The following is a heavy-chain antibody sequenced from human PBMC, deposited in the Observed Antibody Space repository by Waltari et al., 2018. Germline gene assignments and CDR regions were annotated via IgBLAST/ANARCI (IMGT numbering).Heavy chain of an antibody. Sequence: EVQLVQSGAEVKKPGATVKISCKVSGYTFTDYYMHWVQQAPGKGLEWMGLVDPADGETIYAGKCKSKVTITADTSTNTAYMELSSLRAEDTAVYYCATSPRGIVGAKDAFDIWGQGTMGTGSS. V-gene: IGHV1-69-2*01. CDR2: VDPADGET. CDR3: ATSPRGIVGAKDAFDI. D-gene: IGHD1-26*01. CDR1: GYTFTDYY. J-gene: IGHJ3*02.